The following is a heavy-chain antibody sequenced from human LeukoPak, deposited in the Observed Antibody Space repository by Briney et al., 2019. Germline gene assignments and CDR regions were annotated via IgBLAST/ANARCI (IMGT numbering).Heavy chain of an antibody. Sequence: SETLSLTCTVSGGSISSSPYYWGWIRQPPGKGLEWIGSIYYSGTTHYSPSLESRVTISVDTSKNQFSLKLASVTAADTAIYYCTREYGFMTTVFHAFDIWGQGTMVTVSS. CDR1: GGSISSSPYY. V-gene: IGHV4-39*07. D-gene: IGHD4-17*01. J-gene: IGHJ3*02. CDR3: TREYGFMTTVFHAFDI. CDR2: IYYSGTT.